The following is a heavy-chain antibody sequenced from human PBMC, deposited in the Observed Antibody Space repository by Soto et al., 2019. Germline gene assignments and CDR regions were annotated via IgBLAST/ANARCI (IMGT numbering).Heavy chain of an antibody. Sequence: ASVKVSCKASGYPFSDNQIHWLRRAPGQGLEWMGRINPKSDDTNYAQKFQGRVTMTRDTSIDTAYLELTGLTSDDTATYYCARKPSLNYIRWGLETWGQEALVTVSS. V-gene: IGHV1-2*02. CDR1: GYPFSDNQ. CDR3: ARKPSLNYIRWGLET. D-gene: IGHD1-7*01. J-gene: IGHJ5*02. CDR2: INPKSDDT.